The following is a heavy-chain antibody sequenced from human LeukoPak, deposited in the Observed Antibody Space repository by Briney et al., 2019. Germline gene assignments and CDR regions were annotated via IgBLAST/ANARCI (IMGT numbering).Heavy chain of an antibody. CDR2: IYHTGST. D-gene: IGHD2-2*01. V-gene: IGHV4-38-2*01. CDR3: ARHPPQYCSGTSCYDY. Sequence: PSETLSLTCAVSGYSISSSYYCGFLRQPPGKRLECIGTIYHTGSTHYNPSLNSRVTISVETSKNQFSLKMSSVTAADTAVYYCARHPPQYCSGTSCYDYWGQGTLVTVSS. CDR1: GYSISSSYY. J-gene: IGHJ4*02.